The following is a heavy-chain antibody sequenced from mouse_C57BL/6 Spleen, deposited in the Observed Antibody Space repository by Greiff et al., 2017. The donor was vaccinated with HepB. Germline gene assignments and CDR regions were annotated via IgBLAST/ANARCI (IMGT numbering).Heavy chain of an antibody. CDR2: IDPSDSET. CDR3: ARLYDGYYGYFDY. CDR1: GYTFTSYW. J-gene: IGHJ2*01. V-gene: IGHV1-52*01. Sequence: QVQLQQPGAELVRPGSSVKLSCKASGYTFTSYWMHWVKQRPIQGLEWIGNIDPSDSETHYNQKFKDKATLTVDKSSSTAYMQLSSLTSEDSAVYYCARLYDGYYGYFDYWGQGTTLTVSS. D-gene: IGHD2-3*01.